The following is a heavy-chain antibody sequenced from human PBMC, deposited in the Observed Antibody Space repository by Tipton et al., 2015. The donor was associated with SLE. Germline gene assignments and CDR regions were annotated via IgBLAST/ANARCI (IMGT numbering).Heavy chain of an antibody. J-gene: IGHJ5*02. Sequence: SLRLSCAASGFTFSSYAMHWVRQAPGKGLEWVAVISYDGSNKYYADSVKGRFTISRDNSKNTLYLQMNSLRAEDTAVYYCARDNVALSGWFDPWGQGTLVTVSS. CDR3: ARDNVALSGWFDP. CDR2: ISYDGSNK. V-gene: IGHV3-30*04. CDR1: GFTFSSYA. D-gene: IGHD2-15*01.